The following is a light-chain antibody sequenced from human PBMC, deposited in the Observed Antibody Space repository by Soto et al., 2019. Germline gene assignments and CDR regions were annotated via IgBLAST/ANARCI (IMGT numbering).Light chain of an antibody. CDR3: QKYNSAQFT. V-gene: IGKV1-27*01. J-gene: IGKJ3*01. CDR2: ATS. CDR1: QGISNY. Sequence: DIQMTQSPSSLSASVGDRVTITCRASQGISNYLAWYQQKPGKDPKLLIYATSTLQSGVPSRFSGSGSGTDFTLTISSLQTEDVATYYCQKYNSAQFTFGRGTKVDIK.